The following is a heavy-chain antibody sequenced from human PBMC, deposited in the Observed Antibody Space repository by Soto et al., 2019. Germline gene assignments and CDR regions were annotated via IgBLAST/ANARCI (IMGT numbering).Heavy chain of an antibody. CDR2: VYHSGGS. CDR1: GVSIHNSHSF. V-gene: IGHV4-39*02. D-gene: IGHD2-15*01. J-gene: IGHJ5*02. CDR3: GRVVEGATRHTDSDS. Sequence: SETLSLTCAVSGVSIHNSHSFWGWIRQPPGKGLEFIGSVYHSGGSYYNPSLKGRVTISVDTSNNQISLRVNSVTAADAAVYYCGRVVEGATRHTDSDSWGQGMLVTVS.